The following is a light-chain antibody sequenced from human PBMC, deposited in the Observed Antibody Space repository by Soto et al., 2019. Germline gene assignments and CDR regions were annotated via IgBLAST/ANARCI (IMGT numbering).Light chain of an antibody. V-gene: IGKV1-9*01. CDR1: QGISSY. CDR3: QQYSSSPS. CDR2: AAS. Sequence: DIQLTQSPSFLSASVGDRVTITCRASQGISSYLAWYRQKPGKAPKLLIYAASTLQSGVPSRFSGSGSGTEFTLTISSLQSEDFAVYYCQQYSSSPSFGQGARLEIK. J-gene: IGKJ5*01.